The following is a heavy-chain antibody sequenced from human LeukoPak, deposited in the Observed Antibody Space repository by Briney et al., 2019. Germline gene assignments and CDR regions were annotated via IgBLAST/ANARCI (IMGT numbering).Heavy chain of an antibody. CDR1: EFSVGSNY. CDR2: ISGSGGST. D-gene: IGHD3-22*01. CDR3: ARAKNYYDSSGYYYVATLPDY. Sequence: PGGSLRLSCAASEFSVGSNYMSWVRQAPGKGLEWVSAISGSGGSTYYADSVKGRFTISRDNSKNTLYLQMNSLRAEDTALYYCARAKNYYDSSGYYYVATLPDYWGQGTLVTVSS. J-gene: IGHJ4*02. V-gene: IGHV3-23*01.